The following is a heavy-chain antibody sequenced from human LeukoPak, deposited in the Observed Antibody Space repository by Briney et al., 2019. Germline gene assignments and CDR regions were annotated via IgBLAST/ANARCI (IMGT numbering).Heavy chain of an antibody. CDR1: GYTFTTYD. Sequence: ASVKVSCKASGYTFTTYDINWVRQAAGQGLEWMGWMNPNSGYTGYAQKFQGRVTITRDTSISTAYMELSSLRSEDTAVYYCARVAGSIDYWGQGTLVTVSS. D-gene: IGHD6-19*01. J-gene: IGHJ4*02. V-gene: IGHV1-8*03. CDR2: MNPNSGYT. CDR3: ARVAGSIDY.